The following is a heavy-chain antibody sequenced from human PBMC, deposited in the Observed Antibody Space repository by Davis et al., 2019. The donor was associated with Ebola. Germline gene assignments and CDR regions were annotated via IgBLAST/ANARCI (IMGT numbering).Heavy chain of an antibody. Sequence: GESLKISCAASGFTFSGSAMHWVRQASGKGLEWVGRIRSKANSYATAYTASVNGRFTISRDDSKNTAYLQMNSLKTEETAVYYCTMNIPAAMGGMDVWGQGTTVTVSS. CDR2: IRSKANSYAT. CDR3: TMNIPAAMGGMDV. CDR1: GFTFSGSA. J-gene: IGHJ6*02. V-gene: IGHV3-73*01. D-gene: IGHD2-2*01.